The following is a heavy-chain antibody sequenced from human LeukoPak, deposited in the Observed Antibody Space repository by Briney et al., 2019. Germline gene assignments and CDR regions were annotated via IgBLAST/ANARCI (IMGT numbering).Heavy chain of an antibody. D-gene: IGHD3-16*01. J-gene: IGHJ3*02. V-gene: IGHV4-39*01. CDR1: GGAISGRRDY. CDR3: ARNVSRGEPGGALDM. CDR2: IYYSGST. Sequence: SETLSLTCTVSGGAISGRRDYWGWIRQPPGKGLEWIASIYYSGSTHYNPSLKSRVTISVDTSRNQFSLELRTATAADTAMYYCARNVSRGEPGGALDMWGQGTMVTVSS.